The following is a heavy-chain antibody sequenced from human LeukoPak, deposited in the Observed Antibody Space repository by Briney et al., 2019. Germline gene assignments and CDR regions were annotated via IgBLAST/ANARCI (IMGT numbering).Heavy chain of an antibody. CDR1: GFTFSDYY. CDR3: ARDGWVDY. V-gene: IGHV3-11*06. CDR2: ISSSSTIT. D-gene: IGHD1-26*01. J-gene: IGHJ4*02. Sequence: GGSLRLSCAASGFTFSDYYMSWIRQAAGKGLEWVSYISSSSTITNYADSVKGRFTISRDNAKNSLFLQMDSLRAEDTAVYYCARDGWVDYWGQGTLVTVSS.